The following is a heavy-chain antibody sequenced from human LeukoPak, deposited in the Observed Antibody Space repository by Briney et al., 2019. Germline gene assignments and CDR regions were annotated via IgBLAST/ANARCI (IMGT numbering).Heavy chain of an antibody. CDR1: GYDFNTFD. V-gene: IGHV1-8*01. D-gene: IGHD6-19*01. Sequence: ASVPVSCKASGYDFNTFDINWVRQAPGQGLEWMGWMNPNRGTTGYAQKFQGRVTMSRNSSMSTAYMELTSLRYEDTAVYWCARVQRASYGWYFFDKWGQGSLLTVSS. CDR3: ARVQRASYGWYFFDK. CDR2: MNPNRGTT. J-gene: IGHJ4*02.